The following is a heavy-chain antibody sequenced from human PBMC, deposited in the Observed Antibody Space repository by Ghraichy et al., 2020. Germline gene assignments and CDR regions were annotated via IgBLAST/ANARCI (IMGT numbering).Heavy chain of an antibody. D-gene: IGHD2-2*01. V-gene: IGHV3-23*01. Sequence: GGSLRLSCAASGFTFNTYAMNWVRQAPGKGLEWVSSISGSGGYTYYADSVKGRFTISRDNSKNTLYLQMNSLRAEDTAVYYCAKARCSSTSCYAYYYHGMDVWGQGTTVTVSS. CDR2: ISGSGGYT. CDR1: GFTFNTYA. J-gene: IGHJ6*02. CDR3: AKARCSSTSCYAYYYHGMDV.